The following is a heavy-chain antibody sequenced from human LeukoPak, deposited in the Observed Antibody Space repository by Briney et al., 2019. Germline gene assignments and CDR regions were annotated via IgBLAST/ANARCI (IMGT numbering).Heavy chain of an antibody. CDR2: IYYSGST. J-gene: IGHJ4*02. CDR3: ARLGELLSNFDY. V-gene: IGHV4-39*01. Sequence: LETLSLTCIVSLGSISSSSYYWGWIRQPPGKGLGWLGSIYYSGSTYYNPSPKSRVTISVDTSKNQCSLKLSSVTAADTAVYYCARLGELLSNFDYWGQGTLVTVSS. CDR1: LGSISSSSYY. D-gene: IGHD1-26*01.